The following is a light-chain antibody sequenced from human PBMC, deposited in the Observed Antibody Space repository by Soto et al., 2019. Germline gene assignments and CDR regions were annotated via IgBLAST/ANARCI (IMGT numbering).Light chain of an antibody. CDR3: QTWGPVV. CDR2: IATDGTH. Sequence: QLVLTQSPSASASLGASVKLTCTLSSGHSTYAIAWHQQQPEKGPRYLMKIATDGTHNKGDGIPDRFSGSSSGAERYLTISSLQSEDEADYYCQTWGPVVFGGGTKVTVL. J-gene: IGLJ3*02. CDR1: SGHSTYA. V-gene: IGLV4-69*01.